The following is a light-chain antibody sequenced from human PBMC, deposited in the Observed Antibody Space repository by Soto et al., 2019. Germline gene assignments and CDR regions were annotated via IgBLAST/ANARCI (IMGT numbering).Light chain of an antibody. CDR1: QSLVHNNGNTY. CDR2: QVS. CDR3: MQGTHGPHT. V-gene: IGKV2-30*02. J-gene: IGKJ2*01. Sequence: DVVMTQSPLSLPVTLGQPASISCRSSQSLVHNNGNTYLAWFQQRPGQSSRRLIYQVSNRDSGVPDRFSGSGSGTDFTLKFSRVEAEDFGVYHCMQGTHGPHTFGQGTKLEIK.